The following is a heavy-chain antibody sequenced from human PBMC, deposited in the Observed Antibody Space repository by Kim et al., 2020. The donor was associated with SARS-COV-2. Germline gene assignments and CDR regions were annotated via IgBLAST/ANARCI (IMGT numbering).Heavy chain of an antibody. CDR2: IDPSDSYT. D-gene: IGHD3-9*01. J-gene: IGHJ3*02. V-gene: IGHV5-10-1*01. CDR1: GYSFTSYW. CDR3: ARHSPGYPKVPYDAFDI. Sequence: GESLKISCKGSGYSFTSYWISWVRQMPGKGLEWMGRIDPSDSYTNYSPSFQGHVTISADKSISTAYLQWSSLKASDTAMYYCARHSPGYPKVPYDAFDIWGQGTMVTVSS.